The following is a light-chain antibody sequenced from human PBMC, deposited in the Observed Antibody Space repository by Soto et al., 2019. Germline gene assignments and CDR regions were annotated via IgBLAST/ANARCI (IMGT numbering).Light chain of an antibody. V-gene: IGKV3-20*01. Sequence: EIVLTQSPGTLSLSPGERATLSCRTSRSDSNTYLAWYQQKPGQAPRPLIYGASSRATGIPDRFSGSGSGTDFTLTISRLEPEDFAVYYCQQYGASPPVYAFGQGTKLEIK. CDR1: RSDSNTY. J-gene: IGKJ2*01. CDR2: GAS. CDR3: QQYGASPPVYA.